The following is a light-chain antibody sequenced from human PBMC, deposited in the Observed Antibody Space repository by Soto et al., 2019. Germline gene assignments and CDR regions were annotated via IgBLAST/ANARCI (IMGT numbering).Light chain of an antibody. Sequence: QSALTQPASVSGSPGQSITISCNRTSSDVGGYNYVAWYQQHPGKVPRLMIYEVSNRPSGVSNRFSGSKSGSTASLTISGLQAEDEADYYCISYTSSSTSYVFGTGTKVTVL. J-gene: IGLJ1*01. CDR2: EVS. V-gene: IGLV2-14*01. CDR1: SSDVGGYNY. CDR3: ISYTSSSTSYV.